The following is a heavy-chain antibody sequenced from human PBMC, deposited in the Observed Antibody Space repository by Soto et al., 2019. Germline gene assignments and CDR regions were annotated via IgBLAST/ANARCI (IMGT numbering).Heavy chain of an antibody. D-gene: IGHD3-3*01. V-gene: IGHV4-34*01. CDR3: ARGRFWSGYYTRYYYYYGMDV. CDR2: INHSGST. CDR1: GGSFSGYY. J-gene: IGHJ6*02. Sequence: SGTMSLTCAVYGGSFSGYYWSWIRQPPGKGLEWIGEINHSGSTNYNPSLKSRVTISVDTSKNQFSLKLSSVTAADTAVYYCARGRFWSGYYTRYYYYYGMDVWGQGTTVTVSS.